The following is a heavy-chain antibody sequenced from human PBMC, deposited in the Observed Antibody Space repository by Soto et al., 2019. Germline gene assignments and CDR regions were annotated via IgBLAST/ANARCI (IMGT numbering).Heavy chain of an antibody. CDR1: GGSISSGGYY. CDR2: IYYSGST. Sequence: PSETLSLTCTVSGGSISSGGYYWSWIRQHPGKGLEWIGYIYYSGSTYYNPSLKSRVTISVDTSKNQFSLKLSSVTAADTAVYYFSRMDYCSSTSCQAPTYYMDVFCKGTTVTVSS. CDR3: SRMDYCSSTSCQAPTYYMDV. J-gene: IGHJ6*03. D-gene: IGHD2-2*01. V-gene: IGHV4-31*03.